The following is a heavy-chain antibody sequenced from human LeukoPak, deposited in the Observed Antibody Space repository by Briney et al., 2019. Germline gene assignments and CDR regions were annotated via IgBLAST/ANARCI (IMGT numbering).Heavy chain of an antibody. D-gene: IGHD1-26*01. V-gene: IGHV3-7*01. CDR3: AGPYSASYRSPFHY. Sequence: GGSLRLSCAASGFTFGSYWMSWVRQAPGKGLEWVANIKQDGSETYYVDSVKGRFTISRDNAKNSLYLQMNSLRAEDTAVYHCAGPYSASYRSPFHYWGQGTLVTVSS. CDR1: GFTFGSYW. J-gene: IGHJ4*02. CDR2: IKQDGSET.